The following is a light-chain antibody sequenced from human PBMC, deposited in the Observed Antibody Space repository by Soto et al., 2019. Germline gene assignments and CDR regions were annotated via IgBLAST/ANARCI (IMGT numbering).Light chain of an antibody. CDR3: SSYTSSSTPHLV. J-gene: IGLJ2*01. V-gene: IGLV2-14*01. CDR2: DVS. Sequence: QSALTQPASVSGSPGQSITISCTGTSSDVGGYNYVSWYQQHPGKAPKLMIYDVSNRPSGVSNRFSGSKSGNTASLTISGLQAEDEPDYYCSSYTSSSTPHLVFGGGTNLPVL. CDR1: SSDVGGYNY.